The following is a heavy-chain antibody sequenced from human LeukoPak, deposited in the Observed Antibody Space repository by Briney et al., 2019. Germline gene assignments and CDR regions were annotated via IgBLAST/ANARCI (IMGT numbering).Heavy chain of an antibody. CDR2: ISSSGSTI. Sequence: PGGSLRLSCAASGFTFSSYEMNWVRQAPGRGLEWVSYISSSGSTIYYADSVKGRFTISRDNAKNSLYLQMNSLRAEDTAGYYCARAARYFDWGLGYWGQGTLVTVSS. J-gene: IGHJ4*02. D-gene: IGHD3-9*01. CDR1: GFTFSSYE. CDR3: ARAARYFDWGLGY. V-gene: IGHV3-48*03.